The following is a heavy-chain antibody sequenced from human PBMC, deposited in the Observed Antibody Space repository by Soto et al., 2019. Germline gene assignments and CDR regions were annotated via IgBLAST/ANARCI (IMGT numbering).Heavy chain of an antibody. D-gene: IGHD3-22*01. CDR3: ARGGSGYTWFNEF. Sequence: QAQLVQSGAEVKKPGSSVKVSCKASGGLFSSYPISWVRQVPGQGLEWMGGIIPVFQTAYYTQGCPGRVTITADESTNTAYMELSSLRSEDTAIYYCARGGSGYTWFNEFWGQGTLVTVSS. CDR1: GGLFSSYP. J-gene: IGHJ4*02. CDR2: IIPVFQTA. V-gene: IGHV1-69*01.